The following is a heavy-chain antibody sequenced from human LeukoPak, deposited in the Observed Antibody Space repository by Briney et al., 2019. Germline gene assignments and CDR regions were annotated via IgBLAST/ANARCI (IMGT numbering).Heavy chain of an antibody. Sequence: PGGSLRLSCAASGFTFSSYSMNWVRQAPGKGLEWVSYISSRSSTIYYADSVKGRFTISRDNAKNSLYLQMNSLRAEDTAVYYCARDSSGSYQTYYYYMDVWGKGITVTVSS. CDR1: GFTFSSYS. CDR2: ISSRSSTI. D-gene: IGHD1-26*01. CDR3: ARDSSGSYQTYYYYMDV. J-gene: IGHJ6*03. V-gene: IGHV3-48*01.